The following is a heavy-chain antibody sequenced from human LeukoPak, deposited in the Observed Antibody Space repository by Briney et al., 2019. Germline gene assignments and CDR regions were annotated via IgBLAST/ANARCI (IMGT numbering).Heavy chain of an antibody. J-gene: IGHJ1*01. Sequence: GGSLRLSCAASGFTFSSYGMHWVRQAPGKGLEWVAVISYDGSNKYYADSVKGRFTISRDNSKNTLYLQMNSLRAEDTAVCYCAKATYYYDSSNIQHWGQGTLVTVSS. CDR2: ISYDGSNK. D-gene: IGHD3-22*01. V-gene: IGHV3-30*18. CDR3: AKATYYYDSSNIQH. CDR1: GFTFSSYG.